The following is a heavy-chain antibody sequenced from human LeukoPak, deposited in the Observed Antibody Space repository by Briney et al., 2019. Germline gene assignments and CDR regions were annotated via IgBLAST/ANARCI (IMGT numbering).Heavy chain of an antibody. CDR1: GFMFSSCW. D-gene: IGHD3-10*01. V-gene: IGHV3-7*01. CDR2: IKPDGSEK. J-gene: IGHJ4*02. Sequence: GSLRLSCAASGFMFSSCWMSWVRQSPGKGLEGVANIKPDGSEKYYVDSVKGRFTISRDNAKNALYLEMNSLRVGDTAVYYCARERTYSGSGSTYPYYDYWGQGTLVTVSS. CDR3: ARERTYSGSGSTYPYYDY.